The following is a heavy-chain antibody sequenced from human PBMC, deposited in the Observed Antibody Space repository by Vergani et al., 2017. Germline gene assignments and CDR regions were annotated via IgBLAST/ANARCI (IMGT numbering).Heavy chain of an antibody. V-gene: IGHV3-43*01. CDR3: AKGDNPGYYYYYMDV. D-gene: IGHD1-14*01. CDR1: GFTFDDYT. CDR2: ISWDGGST. Sequence: EVQLVESGGVVVQPGGSLRLSCAASGFTFDDYTMHWVRQASGKGLEWVSLISWDGGSTYYADSVKGRFTISRDNSKNSLYLQMNSLRTEDTDLYYCAKGDNPGYYYYYMDVWGK. J-gene: IGHJ6*03.